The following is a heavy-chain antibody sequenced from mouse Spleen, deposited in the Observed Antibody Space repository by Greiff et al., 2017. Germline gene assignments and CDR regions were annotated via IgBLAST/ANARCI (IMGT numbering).Heavy chain of an antibody. D-gene: IGHD2-14*01. CDR1: GFTFSSYA. CDR3: ARHSGRYDGGDDY. Sequence: EVKLMESGGGLVKLGGSLKLSCAASGFTFSSYAMSWVRQTPEKRLEWVATISSGGGNTYYPDSVKGRFTISRDNAKNTLYLQMSSLKSEDTAMYYCARHSGRYDGGDDYWGQGTTLTVSS. J-gene: IGHJ2*01. CDR2: ISSGGGNT. V-gene: IGHV5-9*04.